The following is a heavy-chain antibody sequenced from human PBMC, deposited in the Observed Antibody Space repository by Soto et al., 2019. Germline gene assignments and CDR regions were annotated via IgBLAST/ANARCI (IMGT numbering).Heavy chain of an antibody. D-gene: IGHD3-10*01. V-gene: IGHV3-23*01. CDR1: GFTFNTFA. J-gene: IGHJ4*02. CDR2: LSGGGDTT. CDR3: AKDSNYYGSGSYYVY. Sequence: PGGSLRLSCAASGFTFNTFAMSWVRQAPGKGLEWVSSLSGGGDTTYSAESVEGRFFISRDNSKNTLFLQMNSLRAEDTAVYYCAKDSNYYGSGSYYVYWGQGILVTVSS.